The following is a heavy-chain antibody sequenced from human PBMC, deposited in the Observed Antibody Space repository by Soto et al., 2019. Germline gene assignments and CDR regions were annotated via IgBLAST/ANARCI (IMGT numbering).Heavy chain of an antibody. CDR1: GFTFSSYA. D-gene: IGHD2-2*01. CDR3: AKLRGDIVVVPAADRRFDY. CDR2: ISGSGGST. J-gene: IGHJ4*02. Sequence: PGGSLRLSCAASGFTFSSYAMSWVRQAPGKGLEWVSAISGSGGSTYYADSVKGRFTISRDNSKNTLYLQMNSLRAEDTAVYYCAKLRGDIVVVPAADRRFDYWGQGTLVTVSS. V-gene: IGHV3-23*01.